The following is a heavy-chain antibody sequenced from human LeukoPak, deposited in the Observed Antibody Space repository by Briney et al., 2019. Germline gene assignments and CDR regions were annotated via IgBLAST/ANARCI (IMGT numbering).Heavy chain of an antibody. CDR2: INPNSGGT. CDR3: ARGYCSGDCFTLFDY. CDR1: GYTFTGYY. J-gene: IGHJ4*02. Sequence: ASVKVSCKASGYTFTGYYMHWVRQAPGQGLEWMGWINPNSGGTSYAQKFQGRVTMTRDTSISTACMELSSLRSDDTAVYYCARGYCSGDCFTLFDYWGQGTLVTVPS. D-gene: IGHD2-21*02. V-gene: IGHV1-2*02.